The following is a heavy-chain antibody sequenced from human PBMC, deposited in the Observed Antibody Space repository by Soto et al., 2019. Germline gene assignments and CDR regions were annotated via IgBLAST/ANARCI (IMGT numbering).Heavy chain of an antibody. D-gene: IGHD3-9*01. Sequence: QVQLVQSGAEVKKPGASVKVSCKASGYTFTSYGISWVRQAPGQGLEWMGWISAYNGNTNYAQKLQGRVTMTTDTSTSTAYMELRSLRSDDTAVYYCARVMGTYYDILTGYPYFDYWGQGTLVTVSS. CDR2: ISAYNGNT. CDR3: ARVMGTYYDILTGYPYFDY. CDR1: GYTFTSYG. V-gene: IGHV1-18*01. J-gene: IGHJ4*02.